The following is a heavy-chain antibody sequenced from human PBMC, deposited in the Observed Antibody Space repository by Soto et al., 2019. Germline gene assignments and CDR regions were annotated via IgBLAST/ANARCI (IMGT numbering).Heavy chain of an antibody. CDR2: IYYSGST. CDR3: ARDRRLHGDWFDP. J-gene: IGHJ5*02. CDR1: GGSISSGGYY. V-gene: IGHV4-31*03. Sequence: SETLSLTCSVSGGSISSGGYYWSWIRQHPGKGLEWIGYIYYSGSTYYNPSLKSRVTISVDTSKNQFSLKLSSVTAADTAVYYCARDRRLHGDWFDPWGQGTLVTVSS. D-gene: IGHD3-16*01.